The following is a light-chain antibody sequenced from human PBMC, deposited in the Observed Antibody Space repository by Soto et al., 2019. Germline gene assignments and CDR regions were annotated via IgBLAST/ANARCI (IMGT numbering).Light chain of an antibody. CDR1: QSISAW. J-gene: IGKJ5*01. CDR2: NAF. V-gene: IGKV1-5*03. CDR3: QQYHSYPLT. Sequence: DIQMTQSPSTLSASVGERVTITCRASQSISAWLAWYHQKPGKAPKLLIYNAFNVESGVPSRFSGSGSGTAFTLTISSLQPDDFATYYCQQYHSYPLTFGQGTRLEIK.